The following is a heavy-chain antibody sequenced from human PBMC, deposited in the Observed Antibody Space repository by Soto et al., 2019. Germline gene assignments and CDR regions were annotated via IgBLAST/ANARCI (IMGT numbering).Heavy chain of an antibody. Sequence: SETLSLTCAVYGGSFSGYYWSWIRQPPGKGLEWIGEINHSGSTNYNPSLKSRVTISVDTSKNQFSLKLSSVTAADTAVYYCARGHYYGSGSPLSVYYYYYYGMDVWGQGTTVTVSS. CDR1: GGSFSGYY. J-gene: IGHJ6*02. CDR3: ARGHYYGSGSPLSVYYYYYYGMDV. V-gene: IGHV4-34*01. CDR2: INHSGST. D-gene: IGHD3-10*01.